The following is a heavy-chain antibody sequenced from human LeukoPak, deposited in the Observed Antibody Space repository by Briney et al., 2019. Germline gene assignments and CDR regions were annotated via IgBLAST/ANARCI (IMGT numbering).Heavy chain of an antibody. CDR3: ARRRYYDSSGYLD. D-gene: IGHD3-22*01. Sequence: PSETLSLTCTVSVDSIRSSSYYWDWIRQPLGKGLEWIGTIYYSGRTYYNPSLKSRVTISIDTSKNQFSLKLTSVTAADTAVYYCARRRYYDSSGYLDWGQGTLLTVSS. V-gene: IGHV4-39*01. CDR2: IYYSGRT. CDR1: VDSIRSSSYY. J-gene: IGHJ1*01.